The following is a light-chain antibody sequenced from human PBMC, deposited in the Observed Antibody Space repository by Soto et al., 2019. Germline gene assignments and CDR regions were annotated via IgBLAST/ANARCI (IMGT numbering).Light chain of an antibody. CDR2: GAS. J-gene: IGKJ5*01. CDR1: QVISTS. CDR3: QQLFDSPIT. Sequence: QLTQSAFFLSPSKRVGVIITCLASQVISTSLAWYQVKPGKAPKLLIYGASTLESGVPSRFSATVSGTEFSLTITSLQPEDFATYYCQQLFDSPITFGQGTVLEIK. V-gene: IGKV1-9*01.